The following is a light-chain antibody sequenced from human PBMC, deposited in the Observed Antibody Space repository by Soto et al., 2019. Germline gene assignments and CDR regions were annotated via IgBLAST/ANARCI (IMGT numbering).Light chain of an antibody. J-gene: IGKJ1*01. CDR1: QSVGSN. CDR2: AAS. V-gene: IGKV3D-15*01. Sequence: EIVLTHSAGTLSLSPGERATLSCRASQSVGSNLAWYQQKPDQAPRLLIYAASTRATDIPARFSGSGSGTEFTLTVSSLQSEDFALYYCQQYDHNHSPTFGQGTKVDI. CDR3: QQYDHNHSPT.